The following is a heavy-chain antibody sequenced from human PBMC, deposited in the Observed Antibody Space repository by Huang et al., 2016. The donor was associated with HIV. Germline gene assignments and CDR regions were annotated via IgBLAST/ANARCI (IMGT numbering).Heavy chain of an antibody. Sequence: QVQLVQSEAEVKKPGASVKVSCKASGYSFPGYYMHWVRQAPGQGLEWTGWINPNSGGTNYAQKFQGMVTMTRDTSISTAYMELSRLRSDDTAVYYCAAGVVPAADYYYYYGMDVWGQGTTVTVSS. V-gene: IGHV1-2*02. CDR3: AAGVVPAADYYYYYGMDV. D-gene: IGHD2-2*01. J-gene: IGHJ6*02. CDR1: GYSFPGYY. CDR2: INPNSGGT.